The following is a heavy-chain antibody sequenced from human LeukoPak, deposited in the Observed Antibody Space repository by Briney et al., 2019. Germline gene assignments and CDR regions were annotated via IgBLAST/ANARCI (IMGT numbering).Heavy chain of an antibody. CDR1: GYTFTSYG. Sequence: PAASVKVSCKASGYTFTSYGISWVRQAPGQGLEWMGWISPYNGNTNYAPKLQGRLTMTTDTSTSTAHMELRSLRSDDTAVYYCAGDRQCGYWGQGTLVTVSS. CDR3: AGDRQCGY. V-gene: IGHV1-18*01. CDR2: ISPYNGNT. D-gene: IGHD2-21*01. J-gene: IGHJ4*02.